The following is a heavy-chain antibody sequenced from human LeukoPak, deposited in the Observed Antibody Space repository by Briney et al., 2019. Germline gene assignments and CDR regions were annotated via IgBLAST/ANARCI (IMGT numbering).Heavy chain of an antibody. CDR2: IYYSGST. V-gene: IGHV4-39*07. CDR1: GGSISSSSYY. J-gene: IGHJ4*02. Sequence: SETLSLTCTVSGGSISSSSYYWGWIRQPPGKGLEWIGSIYYSGSTYYNPSLKSRVTLPVDTSKNQFSLKLSSVTAADTAVYYCARTVGSGWYLSDYWGQGTLVTVSS. CDR3: ARTVGSGWYLSDY. D-gene: IGHD6-19*01.